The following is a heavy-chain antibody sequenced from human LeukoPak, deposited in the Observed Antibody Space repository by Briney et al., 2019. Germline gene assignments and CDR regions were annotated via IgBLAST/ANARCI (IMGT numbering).Heavy chain of an antibody. CDR3: AKDHYDSSGYPFDY. Sequence: PSETLSLTCTVSGGSISSSSYYSGWIRQPPGKGLEWIGSIYYRGNSYYNPSLKSRVTISVDTSKNHFSLKLRSVTAADTAVYYCAKDHYDSSGYPFDYWGQGTLVTVSS. CDR1: GGSISSSSYY. J-gene: IGHJ4*02. CDR2: IYYRGNS. D-gene: IGHD3-22*01. V-gene: IGHV4-39*07.